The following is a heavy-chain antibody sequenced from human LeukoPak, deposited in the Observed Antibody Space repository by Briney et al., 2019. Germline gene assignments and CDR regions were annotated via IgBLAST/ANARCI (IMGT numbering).Heavy chain of an antibody. Sequence: GGSLRLSCAASGFTFSSYSMNWVRQAPGKGLEWVSFISSSSSYIYYADSMKGRFTISRDNAKNSLYLQMNSLRAEDTAVYYCAKVRPYYYDSSGYLDYWGQGTLVTVSS. V-gene: IGHV3-21*01. D-gene: IGHD3-22*01. CDR3: AKVRPYYYDSSGYLDY. CDR2: ISSSSSYI. CDR1: GFTFSSYS. J-gene: IGHJ4*02.